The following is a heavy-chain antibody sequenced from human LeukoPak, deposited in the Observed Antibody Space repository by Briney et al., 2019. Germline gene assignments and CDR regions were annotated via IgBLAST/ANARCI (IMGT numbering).Heavy chain of an antibody. Sequence: PGGSLRLSCAASGFTFMNHAMNWVRQAPGEGLEWVSSISSSSSYTYYADSVRGRFTISRDNARNSLYLQMSSLRAEDTAVYYCARDRDYGGFDYWGQGTLVTVSS. V-gene: IGHV3-21*01. CDR3: ARDRDYGGFDY. CDR1: GFTFMNHA. CDR2: ISSSSSYT. J-gene: IGHJ4*02. D-gene: IGHD4-17*01.